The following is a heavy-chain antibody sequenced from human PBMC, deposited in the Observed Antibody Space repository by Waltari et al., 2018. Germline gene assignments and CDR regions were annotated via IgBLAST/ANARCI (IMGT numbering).Heavy chain of an antibody. D-gene: IGHD3-10*01. J-gene: IGHJ6*03. CDR1: GYTFTSYD. CDR3: ARGVLGSGSFQGYYYYYMDV. Sequence: QVQLVQSGAEVKKPGASVKVSCKASGYTFTSYDLNWVRQAPGQGLEWMGWMNPNSGNTGYAQKFQGRVTITRNTSISTAYMELSSLRSEDTAVYYCARGVLGSGSFQGYYYYYMDVWGKGTTVTVSS. CDR2: MNPNSGNT. V-gene: IGHV1-8*03.